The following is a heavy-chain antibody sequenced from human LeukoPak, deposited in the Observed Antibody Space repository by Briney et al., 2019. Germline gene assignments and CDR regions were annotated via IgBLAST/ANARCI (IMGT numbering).Heavy chain of an antibody. CDR1: GGSISSYY. J-gene: IGHJ4*02. V-gene: IGHV4-59*03. CDR2: IYYSGTT. Sequence: SETLSLTCTVSGGSISSYYWSWIRQPPGKGLEWIGYIYYSGTTNYNPSLKSRVTISVDTSKNQFSLKLRSATAADTAVYYCANGGPYYYGSGSYPHWGQGTLVTVSS. CDR3: ANGGPYYYGSGSYPH. D-gene: IGHD3-10*01.